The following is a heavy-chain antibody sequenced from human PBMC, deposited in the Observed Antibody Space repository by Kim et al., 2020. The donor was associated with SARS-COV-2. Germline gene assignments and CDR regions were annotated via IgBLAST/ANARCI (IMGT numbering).Heavy chain of an antibody. V-gene: IGHV4-34*01. CDR2: INHSGST. CDR1: GGSFSDYY. Sequence: SETLSLTCAVYGGSFSDYYWSWIRQPPGKGLEWIGEINHSGSTNYNPSLKSRVTISVDTSKNQFSLKLSSVTAADTAVYYCATLGCSGGSCSSGGPKRYYFYYYGVGVWGQGTTVTVSS. CDR3: ATLGCSGGSCSSGGPKRYYFYYYGVGV. J-gene: IGHJ6*02. D-gene: IGHD2-15*01.